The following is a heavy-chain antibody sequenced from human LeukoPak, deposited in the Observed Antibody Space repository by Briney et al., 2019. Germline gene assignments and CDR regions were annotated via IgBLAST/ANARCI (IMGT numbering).Heavy chain of an antibody. CDR1: GGTFSSYA. CDR3: ARDREDGWYDYYGMDV. D-gene: IGHD6-19*01. Sequence: ASVKVSCKASGGTFSSYAISWVRQAPGQGLEWMGIINPSGGSTSYAQKFQGRVTMTRDTSTSTVYMELSSLRSEDTAVYYCARDREDGWYDYYGMDVWGQGTTVTVSS. V-gene: IGHV1-46*01. CDR2: INPSGGST. J-gene: IGHJ6*02.